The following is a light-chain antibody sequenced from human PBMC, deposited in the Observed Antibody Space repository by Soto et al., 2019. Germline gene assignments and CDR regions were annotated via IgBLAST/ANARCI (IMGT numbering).Light chain of an antibody. CDR2: GNS. CDR3: PSYDSSLSVVV. Sequence: QSVLTQPPSVSGAPGQRVTISCTGSSSNIGAGYDVHWYQQLPGTAPKLLIYGNSNRPSGVPDRFSGSKSGTSASLAITGLQAEDGADYYCPSYDSSLSVVVFGGGTKVTVL. J-gene: IGLJ2*01. CDR1: SSNIGAGYD. V-gene: IGLV1-40*01.